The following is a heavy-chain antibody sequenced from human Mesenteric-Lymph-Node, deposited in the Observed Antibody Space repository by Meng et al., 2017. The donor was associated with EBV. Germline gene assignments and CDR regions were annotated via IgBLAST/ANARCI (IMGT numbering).Heavy chain of an antibody. D-gene: IGHD1-26*01. CDR3: ARLGGSSDVDF. Sequence: QLVESGGIVVQPGGSLGLSCAASGFTFGSYWMGWVSQPPGKGLVWVSRIDNDGTRTFYADSVKGRFTISRDNSKNTLYLQMNSLRAEDTAVYHCARLGGSSDVDFWGQGTLVTVSS. CDR2: IDNDGTRT. V-gene: IGHV3-74*02. CDR1: GFTFGSYW. J-gene: IGHJ4*02.